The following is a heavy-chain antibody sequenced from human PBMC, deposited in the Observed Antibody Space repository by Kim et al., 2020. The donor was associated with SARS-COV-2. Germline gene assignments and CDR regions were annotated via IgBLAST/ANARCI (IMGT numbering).Heavy chain of an antibody. J-gene: IGHJ4*02. CDR2: IYGSGIA. D-gene: IGHD2-21*01. CDR3: VRGVAV. Sequence: SETLSLICTVSGGSISRGFYYWNWIRQPAGKGLEWIGHIYGSGIAKYNPSLESRVTISIDTSKNQFSLKLNSVTAADTAVYYCVRGVAVWGQGTLVTVSS. V-gene: IGHV4-61*09. CDR1: GGSISRGFYY.